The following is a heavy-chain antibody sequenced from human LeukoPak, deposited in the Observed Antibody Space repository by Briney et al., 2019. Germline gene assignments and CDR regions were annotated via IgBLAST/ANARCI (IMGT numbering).Heavy chain of an antibody. Sequence: ASVKVSCQASGYTFTNYCMHWVRQAPGQGLEWMGIINPSGGGTSYARKLQGRVTMTRDTSTSTVYMELSSLRSEDSAVYYCARTIAVAGNSDYWGQGTLVTVSS. CDR2: INPSGGGT. V-gene: IGHV1-46*04. CDR3: ARTIAVAGNSDY. D-gene: IGHD6-19*01. J-gene: IGHJ4*02. CDR1: GYTFTNYC.